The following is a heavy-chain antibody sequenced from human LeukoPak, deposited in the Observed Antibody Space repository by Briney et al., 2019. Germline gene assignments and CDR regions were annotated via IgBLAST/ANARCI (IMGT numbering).Heavy chain of an antibody. CDR3: ARGYDWSYMLAH. D-gene: IGHD1-7*01. V-gene: IGHV4-61*02. CDR1: GGSITSGSYY. Sequence: SQTLSLTCTVSGGSITSGSYYWSWIRQPAGKGLECIARVYTTGSTNYNPSLKSRVNISLDTSKKQFSLKLSSVTAADTAVYYCARGYDWSYMLAHWGQGTLVTVSS. CDR2: VYTTGST. J-gene: IGHJ4*02.